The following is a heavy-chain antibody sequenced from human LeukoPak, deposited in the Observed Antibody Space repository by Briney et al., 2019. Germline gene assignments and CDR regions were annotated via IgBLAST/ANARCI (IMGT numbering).Heavy chain of an antibody. Sequence: ASVKVSCKASGYTFTSYDINWVRQAAGQGLEWMGWMNPNSGNTGYAQKFQGRVTMTRNTSISTAYMELSSLRSEDTAVYYCARGAVAVTDAFDIWGQGTMVTVSS. D-gene: IGHD6-19*01. J-gene: IGHJ3*02. CDR2: MNPNSGNT. V-gene: IGHV1-8*01. CDR3: ARGAVAVTDAFDI. CDR1: GYTFTSYD.